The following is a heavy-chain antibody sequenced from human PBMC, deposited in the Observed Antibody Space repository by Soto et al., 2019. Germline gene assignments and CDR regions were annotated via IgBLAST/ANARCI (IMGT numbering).Heavy chain of an antibody. CDR3: ARDGGGSGSLYYFDY. Sequence: GGSLRLSCAASGFTFSSYSMNWVRQAPGKGLEWVSYISSSSSTIYYADSVKGRFTISRDNAKNSLYLQMNSLRAEDTAVYYCARDGGGSGSLYYFDYWGQGTLGTVSS. V-gene: IGHV3-48*04. J-gene: IGHJ4*02. CDR1: GFTFSSYS. D-gene: IGHD3-10*01. CDR2: ISSSSSTI.